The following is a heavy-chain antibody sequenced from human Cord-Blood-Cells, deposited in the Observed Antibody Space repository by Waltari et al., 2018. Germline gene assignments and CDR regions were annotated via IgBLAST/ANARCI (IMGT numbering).Heavy chain of an antibody. CDR3: AREGYGDGDYDY. CDR2: IIPIFGTA. CDR1: GGTFSSYA. D-gene: IGHD4-17*01. J-gene: IGHJ4*02. Sequence: CKASGGTFSSYAISWVRQAPGQGLEWMGGIIPIFGTANYAQKFQGRVTITADESTSTAYMELSSLRSEDTAVYYCAREGYGDGDYDYWGQGTLVTVSS. V-gene: IGHV1-69*01.